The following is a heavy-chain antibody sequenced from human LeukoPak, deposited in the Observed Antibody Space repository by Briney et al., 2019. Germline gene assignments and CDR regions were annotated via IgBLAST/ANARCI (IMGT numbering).Heavy chain of an antibody. V-gene: IGHV1-46*01. CDR1: GYTFTSYY. CDR3: ASCIVGATVYYYGMDV. J-gene: IGHJ6*02. D-gene: IGHD1-26*01. CDR2: INPSGGST. Sequence: GASVKVSCKASGYTFTSYYMHWVRQAPGQGLEWMGIINPSGGSTSYAQKFQGRVTMTRDTSTSTVYMELSSLRSEDTAVYYCASCIVGATVYYYGMDVWSQGTTVTVSS.